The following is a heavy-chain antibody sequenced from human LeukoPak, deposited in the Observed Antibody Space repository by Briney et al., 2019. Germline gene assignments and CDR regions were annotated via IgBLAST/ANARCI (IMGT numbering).Heavy chain of an antibody. CDR2: ISWNGGSI. Sequence: GRSLRLSCAASGFTFDDYAMHWVRQAPGKGLEWVLGISWNGGSIGYADSVRGRFTISRDNAKNSLYLQMNSLRAEDTALYYCAKEGPRRPHDFWSGYSTDYYYYYYYMDVWGKGTTVTVSS. J-gene: IGHJ6*03. CDR3: AKEGPRRPHDFWSGYSTDYYYYYYYMDV. CDR1: GFTFDDYA. D-gene: IGHD3-3*01. V-gene: IGHV3-9*01.